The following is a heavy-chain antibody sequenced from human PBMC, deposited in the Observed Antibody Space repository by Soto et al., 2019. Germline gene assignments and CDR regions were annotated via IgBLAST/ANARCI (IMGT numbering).Heavy chain of an antibody. CDR3: AGGIAARPLGY. Sequence: QLQLQESGSGLVKPSQTLSLICAVSGGSISSGGFSWSWIRQPPGKGLESIGYIYHSGSTYYNPSLKSRVTISVDRSKNQFSLKLSSVTAADTAVYYCAGGIAARPLGYWGQGTLVTVSS. CDR2: IYHSGST. V-gene: IGHV4-30-2*01. CDR1: GGSISSGGFS. D-gene: IGHD6-6*01. J-gene: IGHJ4*02.